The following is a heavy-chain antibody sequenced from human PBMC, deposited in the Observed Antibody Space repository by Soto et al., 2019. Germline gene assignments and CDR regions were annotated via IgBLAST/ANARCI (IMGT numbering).Heavy chain of an antibody. CDR2: ISSSGNTI. J-gene: IGHJ3*01. V-gene: IGHV3-48*01. CDR3: ARGITGATSF. CDR1: GFTFSSYS. Sequence: GGSLRLSCAASGFTFSSYSFNWVRQAPGKGLEWLSYISSSGNTIFYADSVKGRFSISRDNAKNSLYLQMSSLRAEDTALYYCARGITGATSFWGQGTMVTVSS. D-gene: IGHD1-20*01.